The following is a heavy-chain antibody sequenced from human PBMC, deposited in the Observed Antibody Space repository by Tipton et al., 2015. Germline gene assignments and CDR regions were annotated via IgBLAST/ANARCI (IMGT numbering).Heavy chain of an antibody. CDR1: DFIVRFNF. D-gene: IGHD3-16*01. J-gene: IGHJ4*02. CDR2: LKSNGET. CDR3: ATRGDYFDF. Sequence: SLRLSCAVSDFIVRFNFMTWLRQAPGKGLEWVSILKSNGETDYADSVKGRFTVSRDNSKNTLYLQMNSLGVEDTAVYYCATRGDYFDFWGQGTLVTVSS. V-gene: IGHV3-53*01.